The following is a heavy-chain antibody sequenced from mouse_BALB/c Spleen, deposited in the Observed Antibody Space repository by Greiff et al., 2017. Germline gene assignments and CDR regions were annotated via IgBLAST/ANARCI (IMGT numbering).Heavy chain of an antibody. Sequence: VQLQESGPGLVAPSQSLSITCTVSGFSLTGYGVNWVRQPPGKGLEWLGMIWGDGSTDYNSALKSRLSISKDNSKSQVFLKMNSLQTDDTARYYCARDQGGYYAWFAYWGQGTLVTVSA. CDR2: IWGDGST. D-gene: IGHD2-3*01. CDR3: ARDQGGYYAWFAY. CDR1: GFSLTGYG. J-gene: IGHJ3*01. V-gene: IGHV2-6-7*01.